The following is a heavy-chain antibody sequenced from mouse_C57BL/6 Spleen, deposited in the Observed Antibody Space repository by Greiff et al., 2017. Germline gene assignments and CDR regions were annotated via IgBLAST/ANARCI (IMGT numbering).Heavy chain of an antibody. J-gene: IGHJ3*01. CDR3: ARDGLLAY. Sequence: QVQLQQPGAELVMPGASVKLSCKASGYTFTSYWMNWVKQRPGQGLEWIGEIDPSDSYTNYNQKFKGNSTLTVDKSSSTAYMQLSSLTSEDSAVYYCARDGLLAYWGQGTLVTVSA. V-gene: IGHV1-69*01. D-gene: IGHD1-2*01. CDR1: GYTFTSYW. CDR2: IDPSDSYT.